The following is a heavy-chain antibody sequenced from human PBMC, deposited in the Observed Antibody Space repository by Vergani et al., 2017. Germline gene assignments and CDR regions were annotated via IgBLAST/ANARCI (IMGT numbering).Heavy chain of an antibody. CDR3: AKGARGSWYYYYCGMDV. CDR2: ISGSGGST. Sequence: EVQLLESGGGLVQPGGSLRLSCAASGFTFSSYAMSWVRQAPGKGLEWVSAISGSGGSTYYADSVKGRFTISRDNSKNTLYLQMNSLRAEDTAVYYCAKGARGSWYYYYCGMDVWGQGTTVTVSS. J-gene: IGHJ6*02. D-gene: IGHD6-13*01. CDR1: GFTFSSYA. V-gene: IGHV3-23*01.